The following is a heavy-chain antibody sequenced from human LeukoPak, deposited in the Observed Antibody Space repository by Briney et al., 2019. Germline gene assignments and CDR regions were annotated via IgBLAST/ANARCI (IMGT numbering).Heavy chain of an antibody. CDR3: ARAGWIITSGIDY. CDR1: GGSISRGYY. CDR2: VYHTGST. Sequence: PSETLSLTCTVSGGSISRGYYWALIRQPPGKGLEWIGTVYHTGSTYYNPSLDSRVTISVDTSKNEFSLNLKSVTAADTAVYYCARAGWIITSGIDYWGQGALVTVSS. J-gene: IGHJ4*02. D-gene: IGHD3-10*01. V-gene: IGHV4-38-2*02.